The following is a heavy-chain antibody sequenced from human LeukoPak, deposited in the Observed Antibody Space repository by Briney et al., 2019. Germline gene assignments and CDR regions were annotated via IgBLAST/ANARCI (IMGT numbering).Heavy chain of an antibody. CDR3: ARARIELEPNPFDY. J-gene: IGHJ4*02. Sequence: GASVKVSCKASGYTFTGYYMHWVRQAPGQGLDWMGWINPNSGGTNYAQKFQGRVTMTRDTSISTASMELSRLRSDDTAVYYCARARIELEPNPFDYWGQGTLVTVSS. CDR1: GYTFTGYY. CDR2: INPNSGGT. V-gene: IGHV1-2*02. D-gene: IGHD1-1*01.